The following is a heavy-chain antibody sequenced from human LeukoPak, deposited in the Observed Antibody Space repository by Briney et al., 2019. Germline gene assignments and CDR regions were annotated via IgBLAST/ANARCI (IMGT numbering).Heavy chain of an antibody. V-gene: IGHV3-30*02. CDR3: ARGGSYLSAFDI. CDR1: GFTFRSYG. Sequence: GGSLRLSCVASGFTFRSYGIHWVRQAPGKGLEWLAFIWYDEITKNYADSVKGRFTIFRDNSKNTLYVQMDSLRPDDTAVYYCARGGSYLSAFDIWGQGTMVTVSS. CDR2: IWYDEITK. D-gene: IGHD1-26*01. J-gene: IGHJ3*02.